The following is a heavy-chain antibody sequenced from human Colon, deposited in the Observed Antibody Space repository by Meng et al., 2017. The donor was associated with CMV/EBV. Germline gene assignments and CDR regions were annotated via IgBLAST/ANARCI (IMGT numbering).Heavy chain of an antibody. Sequence: SETLSLTCTVSGTSISSYYWSWIRQSPGKEPEWIGYVYYLGTTNHNPSLKGRVTISVDTSKNQFSLKLSSVTAADTAVYYCARLGSMRIDYWGQGTLVTVSS. D-gene: IGHD2/OR15-2a*01. CDR3: ARLGSMRIDY. CDR1: GTSISSYY. V-gene: IGHV4-59*13. CDR2: VYYLGTT. J-gene: IGHJ4*02.